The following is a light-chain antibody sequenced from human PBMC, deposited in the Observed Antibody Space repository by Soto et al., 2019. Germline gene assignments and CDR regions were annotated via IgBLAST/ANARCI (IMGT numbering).Light chain of an antibody. J-gene: IGKJ2*01. CDR2: DAS. V-gene: IGKV1-33*01. CDR3: QHYDNFPYT. Sequence: DIQMTQSPSSLSASVGDRVTITCQASQDITNYLNWYQQKPGKAPKLLIYDASNLETGVPSRFSGGGSGTDFTFTISSLQPEDIATYYCQHYDNFPYTFGQGTKLELK. CDR1: QDITNY.